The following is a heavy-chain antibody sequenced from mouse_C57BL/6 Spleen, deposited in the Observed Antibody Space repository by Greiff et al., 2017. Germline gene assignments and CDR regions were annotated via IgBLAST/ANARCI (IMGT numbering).Heavy chain of an antibody. Sequence: VQLQQPGAELVMPGASVKLSCKASGYTFTSYWMHWVKQRPGQGLEWIGEIDPSDSYTNYNQKIKGKSTLTVDQSSSTACMQLSSLTSEDSAVYYCARDDGSHYSMDYWGQGTSVTVSS. CDR2: IDPSDSYT. D-gene: IGHD2-3*01. CDR3: ARDDGSHYSMDY. CDR1: GYTFTSYW. V-gene: IGHV1-69*01. J-gene: IGHJ4*01.